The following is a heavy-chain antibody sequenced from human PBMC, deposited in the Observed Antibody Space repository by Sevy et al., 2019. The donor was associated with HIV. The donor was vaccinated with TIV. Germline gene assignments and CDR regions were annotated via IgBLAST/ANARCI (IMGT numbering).Heavy chain of an antibody. Sequence: GGSLRLSCAASRFTFSSFAMHWVRQAPGKGLERVAVVSYDGSKKYYSDSVEGRLTISRDNSKNTLSLQMNSLGPEDTAVYSCARQNGDYEFAFDYWGQGTLLTVSS. V-gene: IGHV3-30*04. CDR2: VSYDGSKK. D-gene: IGHD4-17*01. CDR1: RFTFSSFA. J-gene: IGHJ4*02. CDR3: ARQNGDYEFAFDY.